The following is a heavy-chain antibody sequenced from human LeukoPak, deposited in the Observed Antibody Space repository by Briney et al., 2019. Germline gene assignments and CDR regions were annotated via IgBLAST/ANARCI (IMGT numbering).Heavy chain of an antibody. CDR1: GFTFNSYW. V-gene: IGHV3-74*01. Sequence: GGSLRLSCATSGFTFNSYWMDWVRQAPGKGLVWVSRIDPDASRATYADSVRGRFTISRDNAKNTLYLQMDSLRAEDTAVYYCARDFGDYGMDVWGQGTTVTVSS. D-gene: IGHD3-10*01. CDR3: ARDFGDYGMDV. J-gene: IGHJ6*02. CDR2: IDPDASRA.